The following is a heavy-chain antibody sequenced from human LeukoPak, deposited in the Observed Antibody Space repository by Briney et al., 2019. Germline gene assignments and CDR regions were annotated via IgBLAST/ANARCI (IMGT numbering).Heavy chain of an antibody. J-gene: IGHJ4*02. V-gene: IGHV3-30*02. CDR1: GFTFSSYA. D-gene: IGHD1-26*01. CDR2: IRYDGSNK. CDR3: AKGGELHFDY. Sequence: GGSLRLSCAASGFTFSSYAMHWVRQVPGKGLEWVAFIRYDGSNKYYADSVKGRFTISRDNSKNTLYLQMNSLRAEDTAVYYCAKGGELHFDYWGQGTLVTVSS.